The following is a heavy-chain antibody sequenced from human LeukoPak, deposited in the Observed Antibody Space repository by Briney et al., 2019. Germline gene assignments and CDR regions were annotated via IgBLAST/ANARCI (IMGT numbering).Heavy chain of an antibody. CDR1: GGSISSYY. CDR2: IYTSGST. J-gene: IGHJ4*02. D-gene: IGHD4-23*01. V-gene: IGHV4-4*07. Sequence: SETLSLTCTVSGGSISSYYWSWIRQPAGKGLEWIGRIYTSGSTNYNPSLKSRVTMSVDTSKNQFSLKLSSVTAADTAVYYCARDKMGDLKDYGGNSASMVYFDYWGQGTLVTVSS. CDR3: ARDKMGDLKDYGGNSASMVYFDY.